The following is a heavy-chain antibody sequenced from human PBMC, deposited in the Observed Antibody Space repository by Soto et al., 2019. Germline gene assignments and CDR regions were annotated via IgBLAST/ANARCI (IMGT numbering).Heavy chain of an antibody. CDR3: ARGYCTRSSYYIGGFYYYGMDV. CDR2: ISGSGGST. CDR1: GFTFSSYA. J-gene: IGHJ6*02. V-gene: IGHV3-23*01. D-gene: IGHD1-26*01. Sequence: EVQLLESGGGLVQPGGSLRLSCAASGFTFSSYAMSWVRQAPGKGLEWVSAISGSGGSTYYADSVKGRFTISRDNAKNSLYLQMDSLRAEDTAVYYCARGYCTRSSYYIGGFYYYGMDVWGQGATVTVSS.